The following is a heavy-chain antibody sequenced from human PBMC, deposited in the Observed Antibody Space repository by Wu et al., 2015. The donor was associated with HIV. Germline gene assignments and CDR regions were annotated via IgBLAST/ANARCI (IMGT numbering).Heavy chain of an antibody. D-gene: IGHD1-26*01. CDR2: MNPNSGGT. J-gene: IGHJ1*01. CDR3: ARADVLIKYALGAGLH. Sequence: QVQLVQSGAEVKKPGASVKVSCKASAYTFTSYDINWVRQAPGQGLDWMGWMNPNSGGTNYAQKFQGRVTMTRDTSITTAYMDLNRLRSDDTAMYFCARADVLIKYALGAGLHWGQGTLVTVSS. CDR1: AYTFTSYD. V-gene: IGHV1-2*02.